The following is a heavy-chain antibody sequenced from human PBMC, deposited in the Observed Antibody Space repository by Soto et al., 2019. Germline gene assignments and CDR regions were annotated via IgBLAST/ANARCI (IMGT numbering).Heavy chain of an antibody. CDR3: AHRVLRTVFGVVTTTAIYFDF. D-gene: IGHD3-3*01. J-gene: IGHJ4*02. Sequence: QITLNESGPTQVKPRQTLTLTCTFSGFSLTTSGVGVGWIRQSPGKAPEWLALIYWDDDKRYSPSLKSRLTITKDTSKNQFVLTMANLDPADTATYYCAHRVLRTVFGVVTTTAIYFDFWGQGTPVAVSS. CDR1: GFSLTTSGVG. V-gene: IGHV2-5*02. CDR2: IYWDDDK.